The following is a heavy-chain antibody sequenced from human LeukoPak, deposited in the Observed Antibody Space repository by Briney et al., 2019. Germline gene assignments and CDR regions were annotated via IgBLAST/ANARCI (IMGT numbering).Heavy chain of an antibody. D-gene: IGHD1-26*01. CDR3: AKGARGSYASGFDY. J-gene: IGHJ4*02. CDR1: GFTFDEYA. CDR2: ISWNSGTT. V-gene: IGHV3-9*03. Sequence: GGSLRLSCAASGFTFDEYAIHWVRRAPGKGLEWVSGISWNSGTTGYADSVKGRFTISRDNAKNSLYLQMNSLRAEDMALYYCAKGARGSYASGFDYWGQGTPVTVSS.